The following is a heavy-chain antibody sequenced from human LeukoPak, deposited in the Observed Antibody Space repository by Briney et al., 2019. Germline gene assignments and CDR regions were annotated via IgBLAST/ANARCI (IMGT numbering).Heavy chain of an antibody. V-gene: IGHV4-30-2*01. J-gene: IGHJ4*02. D-gene: IGHD1-1*01. CDR2: IYHSGST. CDR1: GVSISSGGYS. Sequence: KSSQTLSLTCAVSGVSISSGGYSWSWIRQPPGKGLEWIGYIYHSGSTYYNPSLKSRVTISVDRSKNQFSLKLSSVTAADTAVYYCARATNDGTDYWGQGTLVTVSS. CDR3: ARATNDGTDY.